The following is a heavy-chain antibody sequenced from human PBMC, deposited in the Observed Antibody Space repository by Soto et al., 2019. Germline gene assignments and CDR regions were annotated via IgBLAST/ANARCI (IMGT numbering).Heavy chain of an antibody. Sequence: EVQLVESGGVVVQPGGSLRLSCAASGFTFDDYTMHWVRQAPGKGLEWVSLISWDGGSTYYADSVRGRFTISRDNSKNSLYLQMNSLRTEDTALYYCARPQGGWYSIYYFDYWGQGTLVTVSS. D-gene: IGHD6-19*01. CDR1: GFTFDDYT. CDR3: ARPQGGWYSIYYFDY. J-gene: IGHJ4*02. V-gene: IGHV3-43*01. CDR2: ISWDGGST.